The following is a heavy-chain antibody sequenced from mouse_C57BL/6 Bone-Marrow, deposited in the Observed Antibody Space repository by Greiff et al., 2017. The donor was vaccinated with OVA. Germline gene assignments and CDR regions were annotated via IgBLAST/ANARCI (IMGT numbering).Heavy chain of an antibody. CDR3: TRSYSNYGDFDY. V-gene: IGHV1-15*01. D-gene: IGHD2-5*01. Sequence: VQLQQSGAELVRPGASVTLSCKASGYTFTDYEMHWVKQTPVPGLEWIGAIDPETGGTAYNQKFKGKAILTADKSSSTAYMELRSLTSEDSAVYYCTRSYSNYGDFDYWGQGTTLTVSS. CDR1: GYTFTDYE. J-gene: IGHJ2*01. CDR2: IDPETGGT.